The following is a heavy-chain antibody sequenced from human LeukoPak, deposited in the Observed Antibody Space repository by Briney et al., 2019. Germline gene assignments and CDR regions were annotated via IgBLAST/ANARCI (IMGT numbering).Heavy chain of an antibody. CDR1: GGSISSGSYF. V-gene: IGHV4-61*02. CDR2: IHTSGST. CDR3: TKEPLP. Sequence: KPSQTLSLTCTVSGGSISSGSYFWSWIRQPAGKGLEWIGRIHTSGSTNYNPSLKSRVTISVDTSKNQLSLRLTSVTAADTAVYYCTKEPLPWGQGTLVTVSS. J-gene: IGHJ4*02.